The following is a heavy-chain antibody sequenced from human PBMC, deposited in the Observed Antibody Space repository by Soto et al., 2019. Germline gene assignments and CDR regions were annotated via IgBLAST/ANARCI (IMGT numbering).Heavy chain of an antibody. CDR1: GGSISSYY. Sequence: SETLSLTCTVSGGSISSYYWSWIRQPPGKGLEWIGYIYYSGSTNYNPSLKGRVTISVDTSKNQFSLKLSSVTAADTAVYYCARARRYIAAAGTFDYWGQGTLVTVSS. V-gene: IGHV4-59*08. J-gene: IGHJ4*02. CDR2: IYYSGST. D-gene: IGHD6-13*01. CDR3: ARARRYIAAAGTFDY.